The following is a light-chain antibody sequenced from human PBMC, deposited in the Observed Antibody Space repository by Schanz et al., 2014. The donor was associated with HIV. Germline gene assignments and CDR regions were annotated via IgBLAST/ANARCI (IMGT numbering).Light chain of an antibody. V-gene: IGKV1-5*01. CDR2: AAS. Sequence: DIQMTQSPSTLSASVGDRVTITCRASQSINSWLAWYQQKPGKAPKVLIYAASTLQRGVPSRFSGSGSGTDFTLTISGLLPDDFATYFCQQFHTYPYTFGQGTKLEIK. J-gene: IGKJ2*01. CDR3: QQFHTYPYT. CDR1: QSINSW.